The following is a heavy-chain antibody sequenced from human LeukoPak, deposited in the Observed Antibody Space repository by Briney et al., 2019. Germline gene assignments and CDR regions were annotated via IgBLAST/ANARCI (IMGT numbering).Heavy chain of an antibody. CDR2: INPYNGNT. CDR1: GYSFTSYG. J-gene: IGHJ4*02. D-gene: IGHD6-19*01. Sequence: ASVKASCKASGYSFTSYGITWVRQAPGQGLAWMGWINPYNGNTNYAQKLQGRVTMTTDTSTSTAYMDLRSLRSDDTAVYYCARERSGWFFSNWGQGTLVTVSS. V-gene: IGHV1-18*01. CDR3: ARERSGWFFSN.